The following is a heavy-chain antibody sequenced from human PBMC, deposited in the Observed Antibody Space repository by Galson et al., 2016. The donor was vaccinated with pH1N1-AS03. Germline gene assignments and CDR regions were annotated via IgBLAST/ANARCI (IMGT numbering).Heavy chain of an antibody. V-gene: IGHV1-2*06. CDR2: INSKNGDT. J-gene: IGHJ2*01. CDR1: GYTFSAYY. D-gene: IGHD1-26*01. Sequence: SVKVSCKASGYTFSAYYMHRVRQAPGQGLEWLGRINSKNGDTDYAPKFRDRLTMTRDTSITTAYLELRSLTSGDTALCYCATPQSLKVGATSAFDLWGRGTLVTVTS. CDR3: ATPQSLKVGATSAFDL.